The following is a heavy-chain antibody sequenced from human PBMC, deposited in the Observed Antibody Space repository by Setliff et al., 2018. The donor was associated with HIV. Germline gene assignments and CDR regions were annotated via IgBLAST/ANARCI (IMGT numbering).Heavy chain of an antibody. CDR3: VRRSSMSSTADL. V-gene: IGHV5-51*01. D-gene: IGHD2-2*01. CDR2: IFPSDSHT. Sequence: HGESLKISCKGSGYSFTSYWIGWVRQMPGKGLEWMGIIFPSDSHTRNSPSLQGRVTVSADKSISTAYLQWSSLEASDTAMYYCVRRSSMSSTADLWGQGTLVTVSS. CDR1: GYSFTSYW. J-gene: IGHJ5*02.